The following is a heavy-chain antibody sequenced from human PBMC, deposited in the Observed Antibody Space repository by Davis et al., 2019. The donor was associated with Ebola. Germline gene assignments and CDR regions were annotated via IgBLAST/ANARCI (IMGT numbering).Heavy chain of an antibody. D-gene: IGHD2-15*01. V-gene: IGHV3-23*01. CDR1: GFTFS. Sequence: GESLKISCATSGFTFSMNWVRQAPGKGLEWVSTIDASGRTTYYADSVKGRFTISRDNSKNTLYLQMNGLRAEDTAVYYCAKRPLGYCDGASRYSALDVWGQGTTVTVSS. J-gene: IGHJ6*02. CDR3: AKRPLGYCDGASRYSALDV. CDR2: IDASGRTT.